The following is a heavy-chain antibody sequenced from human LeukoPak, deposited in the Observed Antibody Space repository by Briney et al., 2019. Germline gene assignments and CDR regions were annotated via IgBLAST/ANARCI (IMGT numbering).Heavy chain of an antibody. CDR1: GGSISSGSYY. CDR3: ATSSGSYYY. Sequence: PSETLSLTCTVSGGSISSGSYYWSWIRQPAGKGLEWIGRIYTSGSTNYNPSLKSRVTISVDTSKNQFSLKLSSVTAADTAVSYCATSSGSYYYWGQGTLVTVSS. D-gene: IGHD1-26*01. CDR2: IYTSGST. J-gene: IGHJ4*02. V-gene: IGHV4-61*02.